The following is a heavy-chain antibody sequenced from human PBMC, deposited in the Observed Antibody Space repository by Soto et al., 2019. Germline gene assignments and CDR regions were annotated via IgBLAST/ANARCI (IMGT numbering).Heavy chain of an antibody. V-gene: IGHV3-30*18. CDR1: GFTFSSYG. Sequence: QVQLVESGGGVVQPGRSLRLSCAASGFTFSSYGMHWVRQAPGKGLEWVAVISYDGSNKYYADSVKGRFTISRDNSKNTLYLQMNSLRAEDTAVYYCAKDVLRFLEWLAFYRMDVW. D-gene: IGHD3-3*01. CDR2: ISYDGSNK. J-gene: IGHJ6*01. CDR3: AKDVLRFLEWLAFYRMDV.